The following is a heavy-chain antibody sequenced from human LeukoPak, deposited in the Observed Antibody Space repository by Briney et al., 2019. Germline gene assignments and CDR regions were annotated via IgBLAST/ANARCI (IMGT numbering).Heavy chain of an antibody. V-gene: IGHV5-51*01. Sequence: GESLKISCQGSGYSFTSYWIGWVRQMPGKGLEWMGIIYPGDSDTRYSPSFLGQVTMSADKSSSTAYLQWSSLKASDTAMYYCARQHSGNYYGYNWFDSWGQGTLVTVSS. J-gene: IGHJ5*01. D-gene: IGHD1-26*01. CDR3: ARQHSGNYYGYNWFDS. CDR2: IYPGDSDT. CDR1: GYSFTSYW.